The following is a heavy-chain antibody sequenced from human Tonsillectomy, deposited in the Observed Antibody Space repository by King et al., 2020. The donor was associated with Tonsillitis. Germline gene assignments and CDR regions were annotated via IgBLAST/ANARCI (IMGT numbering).Heavy chain of an antibody. J-gene: IGHJ4*02. CDR3: ARSVSGSFDY. D-gene: IGHD1-26*01. CDR1: GGSISRSEHY. Sequence: LQLQESGPGVVKPSETLSLTCTVSGGSISRSEHYWSWIRRPPGKGLEWIGYMYYSGTIFYNPSLKSRITISGGTCENRFSLKLSSLTAADTAVYFCARSVSGSFDYWGQGALVTVSS. CDR2: MYYSGTI. V-gene: IGHV4-39*01.